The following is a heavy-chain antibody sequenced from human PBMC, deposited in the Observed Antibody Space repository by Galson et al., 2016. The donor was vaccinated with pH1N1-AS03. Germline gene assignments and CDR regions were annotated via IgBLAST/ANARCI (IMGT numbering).Heavy chain of an antibody. CDR3: STDETFYYYYGMDV. Sequence: SLRLSCAASGFTFSNAWMTWVRQAPGKGLEWVGRIKSKSDGGTTDYAAPVKARFTISRDDSKNTLYLQMNSLKTEDTAVYYCSTDETFYYYYGMDVWGRGITVTVSS. V-gene: IGHV3-15*01. CDR2: IKSKSDGGTT. CDR1: GFTFSNAW. J-gene: IGHJ6*02.